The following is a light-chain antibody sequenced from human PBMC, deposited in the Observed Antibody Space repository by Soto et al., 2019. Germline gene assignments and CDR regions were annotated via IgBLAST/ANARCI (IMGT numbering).Light chain of an antibody. V-gene: IGKV3-20*01. Sequence: EIVMTQSPATLSVSPGERATLSCRASQSVRSNLAWYQQKPGQAPRLVIYAASTRATGIPDRFSGSVSGTDFTLTISRLEPEDFAVYYCQQYGSSAWTFGQGTKVDIK. J-gene: IGKJ1*01. CDR1: QSVRSN. CDR2: AAS. CDR3: QQYGSSAWT.